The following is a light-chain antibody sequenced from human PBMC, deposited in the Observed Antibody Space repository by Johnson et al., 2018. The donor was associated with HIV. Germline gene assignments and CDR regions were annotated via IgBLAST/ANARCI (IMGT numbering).Light chain of an antibody. Sequence: TQPPSVSAAPGQRVTISCSGGRSNIGNNYVSWYQQFPGAAPKLLLYEDNERPSGIPDRFSGSKSDTSATLGITGLQTGDEADYYCATWDRLSAGGVFGTGTKLFVL. CDR3: ATWDRLSAGGV. V-gene: IGLV1-51*02. CDR1: RSNIGNNY. J-gene: IGLJ1*01. CDR2: EDN.